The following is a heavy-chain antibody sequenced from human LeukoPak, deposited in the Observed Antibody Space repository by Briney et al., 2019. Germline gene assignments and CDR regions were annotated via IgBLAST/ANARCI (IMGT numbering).Heavy chain of an antibody. CDR2: ICYSGST. D-gene: IGHD2-15*01. CDR1: GGSISSYY. J-gene: IGHJ3*02. V-gene: IGHV4-59*01. CDR3: ASQPRYCSGGSCSDAVDI. Sequence: SETLSLTCTVSGGSISSYYWSWIRQPPGRGLEWIGYICYSGSTNYNPSPKSRVTISADTPKNHIPLKLSSVTAADTAVYYCASQPRYCSGGSCSDAVDIWGQRTMVTVSS.